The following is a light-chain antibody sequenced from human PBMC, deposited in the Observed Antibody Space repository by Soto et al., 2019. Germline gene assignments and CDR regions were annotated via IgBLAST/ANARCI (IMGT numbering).Light chain of an antibody. CDR3: QVCDIVPSRRI. CDR1: NIETKT. Sequence: SYELTQPPSVSVAPGQTASLACGGDNIETKTVHWYQQRPGQAPVLVVYDDRDRPSGIPERVSGSHSGHTSTLTISRVEAGDEAAYYCQVCDIVPSRRIFGGGTKLTVL. V-gene: IGLV3-21*02. CDR2: DDR. J-gene: IGLJ2*01.